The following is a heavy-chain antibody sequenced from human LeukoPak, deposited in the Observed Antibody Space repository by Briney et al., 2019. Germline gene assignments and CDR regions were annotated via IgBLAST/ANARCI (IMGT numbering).Heavy chain of an antibody. Sequence: GGSLRLSCAASGFTFSSYSMNWVRQAPWKGLEWVSGMSGSGGSTYYADSVKGRFTTSRDNSKNTLYLQMNTLRAEDTAVYYCAKDREYSYVYDAFDIWGQGTLVTVSS. J-gene: IGHJ3*02. D-gene: IGHD3-16*01. CDR2: MSGSGGST. CDR3: AKDREYSYVYDAFDI. CDR1: GFTFSSYS. V-gene: IGHV3-23*01.